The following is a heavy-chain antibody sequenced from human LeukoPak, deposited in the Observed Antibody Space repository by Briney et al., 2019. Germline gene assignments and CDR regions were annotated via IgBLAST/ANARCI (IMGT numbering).Heavy chain of an antibody. J-gene: IGHJ4*02. CDR1: GGTFRSNA. D-gene: IGHD4-23*01. V-gene: IGHV1-69*13. CDR2: ITPIFGTA. CDR3: ARGWLAETTVVTPYNY. Sequence: SVKVSCKASGGTFRSNAISWVRQAPGQGLEWMGGITPIFGTANYAQKFQGRVTITAVESMSTAYMELSSLRSEDTAVYYCARGWLAETTVVTPYNYWGRGTLVTVSS.